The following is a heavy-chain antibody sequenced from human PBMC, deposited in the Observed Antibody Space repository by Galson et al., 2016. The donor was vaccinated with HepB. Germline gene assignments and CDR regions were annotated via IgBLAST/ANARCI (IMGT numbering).Heavy chain of an antibody. V-gene: IGHV3-23*01. CDR2: LSGSDGST. CDR1: GFIFSSYA. CDR3: AKDWGVATTTHFDY. D-gene: IGHD5-12*01. Sequence: SLRLSCAASGFIFSSYAMSWFRQAPRKGLEWVSGLSGSDGSTYYADSVKGRFTTSRDNSKNTLYLQMNSLRAEDTAVYYCAKDWGVATTTHFDYWGQGILVIVSS. J-gene: IGHJ4*02.